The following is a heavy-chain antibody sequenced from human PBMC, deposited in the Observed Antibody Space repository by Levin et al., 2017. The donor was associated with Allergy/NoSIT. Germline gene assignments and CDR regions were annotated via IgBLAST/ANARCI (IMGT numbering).Heavy chain of an antibody. D-gene: IGHD2-15*01. Sequence: ASVKVSCKASGYTFSDFHVHWVRQAPGQGLEWRGWIYPKSGDTKDAQKFQGRVTATSDTSLTTAYLDLNSLTSDDTAVYYCAREIWHYGSLGQGTLVTVSS. CDR2: IYPKSGDT. V-gene: IGHV1-2*02. CDR1: GYTFSDFH. J-gene: IGHJ4*02. CDR3: AREIWHYGS.